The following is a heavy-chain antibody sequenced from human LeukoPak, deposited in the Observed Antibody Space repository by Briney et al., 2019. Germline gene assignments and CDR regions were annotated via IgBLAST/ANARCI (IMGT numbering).Heavy chain of an antibody. CDR2: VHLSGAT. CDR3: TRESGAFSPFGF. J-gene: IGHJ4*02. CDR1: GGSITTTNW. D-gene: IGHD1-26*01. V-gene: IGHV4-4*02. Sequence: SGTLSLTCAVSGGSITTTNWWSWVRQPPGKGLEWIGEVHLSGATNYNPSLESRVSMSIDKSKNHLSLEVTSVTAADTDIYYCTRESGAFSPFGFWGQGTLLTVSS.